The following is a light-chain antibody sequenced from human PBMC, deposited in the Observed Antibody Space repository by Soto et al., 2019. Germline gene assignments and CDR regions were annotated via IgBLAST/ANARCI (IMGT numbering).Light chain of an antibody. CDR2: AAS. J-gene: IGKJ5*01. CDR3: QQASSFPPT. CDR1: QSISSY. V-gene: IGKV1-39*01. Sequence: DIQMTQSPSSLSASVGDRVTITCRASQSISSYLNWYQQKPGKAPKLLIYAASSLQSGVPSRFSSSGSGTDFTLTISSLQPEDFATYYCQQASSFPPTFGQGTRLEI.